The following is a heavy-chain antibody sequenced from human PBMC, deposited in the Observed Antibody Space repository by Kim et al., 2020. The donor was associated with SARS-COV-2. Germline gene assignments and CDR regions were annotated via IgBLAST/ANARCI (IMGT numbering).Heavy chain of an antibody. D-gene: IGHD1-26*01. Sequence: GGSLRLSCAASGFSVSSNYMSWVRQAPGKGLEWVSIIHSGGTTYYADSVKDRFTISRDNSKNTLFLQMNSLRAEDTAVYYCAKNRGVGAPADWGQGTLVT. CDR3: AKNRGVGAPAD. CDR2: IHSGGTT. V-gene: IGHV3-53*01. CDR1: GFSVSSNY. J-gene: IGHJ1*01.